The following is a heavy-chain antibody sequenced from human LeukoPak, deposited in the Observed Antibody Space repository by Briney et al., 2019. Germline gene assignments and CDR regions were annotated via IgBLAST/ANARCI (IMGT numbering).Heavy chain of an antibody. CDR3: ARDVVAARGSFDY. CDR2: IYTSGST. CDR1: GGSITSHY. V-gene: IGHV4-4*07. J-gene: IGHJ4*02. D-gene: IGHD2-2*01. Sequence: SETLSLTCTVSGGSITSHYWSWIRQAAGKGLEWIGHIYTSGSTNYNPSLKSRVTMSVDMSKNQFSLKLRSVTAADTAVYYCARDVVAARGSFDYWGQGTLVTVSS.